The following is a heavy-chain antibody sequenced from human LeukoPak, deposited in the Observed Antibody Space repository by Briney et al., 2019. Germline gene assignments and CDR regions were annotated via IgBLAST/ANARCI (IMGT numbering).Heavy chain of an antibody. CDR2: MNPNSGNT. CDR1: GYTFTSYG. J-gene: IGHJ4*02. CDR3: ARDTPIGRDFDY. D-gene: IGHD3-10*01. V-gene: IGHV1-8*02. Sequence: ASVKVSCKASGYTFTSYGISWVRQAPGQGLEWMGWMNPNSGNTGYAQKFQGRVTMTRNTSISTAYMELSSLRSEDMAVYYCARDTPIGRDFDYWGQGTLVTVSS.